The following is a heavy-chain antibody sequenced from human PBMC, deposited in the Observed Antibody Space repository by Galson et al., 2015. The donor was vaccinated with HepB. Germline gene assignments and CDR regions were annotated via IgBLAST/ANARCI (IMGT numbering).Heavy chain of an antibody. Sequence: SETLSLTCNVSGGSISSYYWSWIRQPPGKGLEYIGYIYYSGNTNYNPSLESRVSISVDTSKNQFSLKLTSVTAADTAVYYCARCYTLYYDFWSGPLTGCGAFDIWGQGTMVTVSS. D-gene: IGHD3-3*01. J-gene: IGHJ3*02. CDR3: ARCYTLYYDFWSGPLTGCGAFDI. CDR2: IYYSGNT. CDR1: GGSISSYY. V-gene: IGHV4-59*01.